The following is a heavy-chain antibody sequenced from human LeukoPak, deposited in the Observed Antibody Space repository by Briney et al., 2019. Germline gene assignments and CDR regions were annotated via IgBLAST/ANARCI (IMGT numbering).Heavy chain of an antibody. D-gene: IGHD1-26*01. Sequence: GESLKISCKGSGYSFTTYWIGWVRQMPGKGLEWMGIIYPDDSDTIYSPSFQGHVTISVDKFINTAYLQWSSLKASDTAMYFCATQPWRTSGTYYVGYAFDIWGQGTKVTVSS. CDR2: IYPDDSDT. CDR3: ATQPWRTSGTYYVGYAFDI. J-gene: IGHJ3*02. V-gene: IGHV5-51*01. CDR1: GYSFTTYW.